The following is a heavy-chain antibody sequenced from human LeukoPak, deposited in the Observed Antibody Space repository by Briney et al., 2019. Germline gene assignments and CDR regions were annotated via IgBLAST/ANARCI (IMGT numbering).Heavy chain of an antibody. CDR2: IYTTGST. CDR3: AIQRPARTFFDT. Sequence: SETLSLTCTVSGGSIISSNYWSWIRPPAGKGLELVGRIYTTGSTDYNPSLKSRVIMSVDTSKNQFSLLLTSVTAADTAVYYCAIQRPARTFFDTWGQGTLVTVSS. J-gene: IGHJ4*02. CDR1: GGSIISSNY. D-gene: IGHD2-15*01. V-gene: IGHV4-4*07.